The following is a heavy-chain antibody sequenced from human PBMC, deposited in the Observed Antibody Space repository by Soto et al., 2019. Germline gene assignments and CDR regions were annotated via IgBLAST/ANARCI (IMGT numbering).Heavy chain of an antibody. D-gene: IGHD1-26*01. CDR1: GYTFTSYD. J-gene: IGHJ4*02. V-gene: IGHV1-8*01. Sequence: QVQLVQSGAEVKKPGASVKVSCKASGYTFTSYDINWVRQATGQGLEWMGWMNPNSGNTGYAQKFQGRVTMTRNTSISTAYMDLSSLRCEDTAVYYWAREISGSYRFVYWGQGTLVTVSS. CDR3: AREISGSYRFVY. CDR2: MNPNSGNT.